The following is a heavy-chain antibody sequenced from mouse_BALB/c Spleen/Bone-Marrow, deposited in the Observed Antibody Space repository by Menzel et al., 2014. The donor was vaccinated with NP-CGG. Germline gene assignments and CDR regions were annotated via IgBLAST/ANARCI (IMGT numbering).Heavy chain of an antibody. CDR2: IDPYDIET. J-gene: IGHJ2*01. CDR1: GYTFTSYW. Sequence: QVQLKDSGPELVRPGASVKLSCKASGYTFTSYWMNWVKQRPEQGLEWIGRIDPYDIETYYNQKFKDKAILTVDKSSSTAYMQLSSLTSEDSEVDYCARGCMILSYFDYWGQGTTLTVSS. D-gene: IGHD3-3*01. V-gene: IGHV1-74*01. CDR3: ARGCMILSYFDY.